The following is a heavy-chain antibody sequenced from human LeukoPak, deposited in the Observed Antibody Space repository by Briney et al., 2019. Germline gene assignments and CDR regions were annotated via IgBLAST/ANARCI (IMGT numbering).Heavy chain of an antibody. J-gene: IGHJ4*02. V-gene: IGHV3-11*06. D-gene: IGHD4-23*01. CDR2: ISSSSSCT. CDR3: ARVVVNGGSDY. CDR1: GFTFSDYY. Sequence: GGSLRLSCAASGFTFSDYYMSWIRQAPGKGLEWVSYISSSSSCTNYADSVKGRFTISRDNAKNSLYLQMNSLRAEDTAVYYCARVVVNGGSDYWGQGTLVTVSS.